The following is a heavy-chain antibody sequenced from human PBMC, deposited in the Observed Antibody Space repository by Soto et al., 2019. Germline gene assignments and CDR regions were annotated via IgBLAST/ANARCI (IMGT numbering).Heavy chain of an antibody. CDR1: GYTFTSYG. J-gene: IGHJ4*02. D-gene: IGHD4-17*01. CDR2: ISAGNGNT. Sequence: ASVKVSCKASGYTFTSYGISWVRQAPGQGLEWMGWISAGNGNTKYSQKFQGRVTITRDTSASTAYMELSSLRSEDTAVYYCARALIVVTTQFDYWGQGTLVTVSS. V-gene: IGHV1-18*01. CDR3: ARALIVVTTQFDY.